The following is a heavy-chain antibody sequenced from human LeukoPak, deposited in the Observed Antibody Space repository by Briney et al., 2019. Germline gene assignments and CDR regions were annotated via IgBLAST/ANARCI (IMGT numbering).Heavy chain of an antibody. CDR2: IHESGST. CDR3: ARSCGYYDSSGYYRGPYFDY. V-gene: IGHV4-59*11. J-gene: IGHJ4*02. Sequence: PAETLSLTCSVSGASISSQYGSWVRQPPGKGMEWIGYIHESGSTNCNPSLKSRVTISVDTSKHPFSLKLSSVTAADTAVYYCARSCGYYDSSGYYRGPYFDYWGQGTLVTV. D-gene: IGHD3-22*01. CDR1: GASISSQY.